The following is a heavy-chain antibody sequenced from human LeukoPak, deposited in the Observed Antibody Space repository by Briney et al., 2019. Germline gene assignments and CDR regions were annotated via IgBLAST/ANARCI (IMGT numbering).Heavy chain of an antibody. V-gene: IGHV3-74*01. D-gene: IGHD3-10*02. CDR2: INPDGTST. CDR1: GFTFSSSW. CDR3: VRMFSGPLDY. J-gene: IGHJ4*02. Sequence: GGPLRLSCAASGFTFSSSWMHWVRRSPGKGLVWVSRINPDGTSTSYADSVKGRFTISRDDAKNTLYLQMNSLRAEDTAVYYCVRMFSGPLDYWGQGTLVTVS.